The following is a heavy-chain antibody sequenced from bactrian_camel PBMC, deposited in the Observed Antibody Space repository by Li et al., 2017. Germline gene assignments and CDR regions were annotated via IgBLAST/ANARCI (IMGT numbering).Heavy chain of an antibody. CDR3: APVVSNF. D-gene: IGHD2*01. CDR1: GFTFSSYW. CDR2: ILNDVSTT. J-gene: IGHJ4*01. Sequence: HVQLVESGGGLVQPGGSLRLSCAASGFTFSSYWMAWVRQAPGKGLEWVSAILNDVSTTYYADSVKGRFTISRDNAKNTLYLQMDSVKSEDTATYFCAPVVSNFWGQGTQVTVS. V-gene: IGHV3S1*01.